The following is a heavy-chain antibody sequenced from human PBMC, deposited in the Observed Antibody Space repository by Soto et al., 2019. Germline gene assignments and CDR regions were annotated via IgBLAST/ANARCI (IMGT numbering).Heavy chain of an antibody. V-gene: IGHV1-2*04. D-gene: IGHD5-12*01. CDR1: GYTFTGYY. J-gene: IGHJ6*02. Sequence: ASVKVSCKASGYTFTGYYMHWVRQAPGQGLEWMGWINPNSGGTNYAQKFQGWVTMTRDTSISTAYMELSRLRSDDTAVYYCARDHIVATIGNYNYGMDVWGQGTTVTVSS. CDR3: ARDHIVATIGNYNYGMDV. CDR2: INPNSGGT.